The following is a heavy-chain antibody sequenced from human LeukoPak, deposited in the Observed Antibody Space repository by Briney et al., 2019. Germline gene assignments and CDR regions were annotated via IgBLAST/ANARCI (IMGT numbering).Heavy chain of an antibody. CDR3: ASSDRLDY. V-gene: IGHV3-74*01. J-gene: IGHJ4*02. Sequence: SGGSLRLSCAASGFTFSATWMHWVRQAPGKGLVWVSRIFSDGSSTTYADSVKGRFTISRDNAKNTLYLQMNSLRAEDTAVYYCASSDRLDYWGQGTLVTVSS. D-gene: IGHD1-14*01. CDR1: GFTFSATW. CDR2: IFSDGSST.